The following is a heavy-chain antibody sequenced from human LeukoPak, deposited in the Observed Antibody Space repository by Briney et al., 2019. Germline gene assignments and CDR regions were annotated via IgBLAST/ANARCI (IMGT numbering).Heavy chain of an antibody. CDR2: IYYSGST. CDR3: ARRPVLNYYDSSGYKMNAFDI. Sequence: SETLSLTCTVSGYSISSYYWSWIRQPPGKGLEWIGYIYYSGSTNYNPSLKSQVTISVDTSKNQFSLKLSSVTAADTAVYYCARRPVLNYYDSSGYKMNAFDIWGQGTMVTVSS. D-gene: IGHD3-22*01. V-gene: IGHV4-59*01. J-gene: IGHJ3*02. CDR1: GYSISSYY.